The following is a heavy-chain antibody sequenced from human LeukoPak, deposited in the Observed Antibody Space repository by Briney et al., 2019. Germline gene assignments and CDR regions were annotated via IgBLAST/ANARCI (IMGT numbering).Heavy chain of an antibody. CDR1: GFTFSNFA. CDR3: AKMVHTEQWLVPFDY. D-gene: IGHD6-19*01. J-gene: IGHJ4*02. CDR2: ISGSGGRT. Sequence: GGSLRLSCAASGFTFSNFAMNWVRQAPGKGLEWVTTISGSGGRTYYADSVKGRFTISRDNSKNTLYLQMNSLRAEDTAVYYCAKMVHTEQWLVPFDYWGQGTLVTVSS. V-gene: IGHV3-23*01.